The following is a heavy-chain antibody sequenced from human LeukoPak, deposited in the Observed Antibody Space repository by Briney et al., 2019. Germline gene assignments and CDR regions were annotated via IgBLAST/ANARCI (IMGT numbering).Heavy chain of an antibody. CDR1: GGTFSSYT. V-gene: IGHV1-69*04. CDR3: ARDADSSGYLYYSDY. CDR2: IIPILGIA. J-gene: IGHJ4*02. D-gene: IGHD3-22*01. Sequence: SVKVSCKASGGTFSSYTISWVRQAPGQGLEWMGRIIPILGIANYAQKFQGRVTITADKSTSTAYMELSSLGSEDTAVYYCARDADSSGYLYYSDYWGQGTLVTVSS.